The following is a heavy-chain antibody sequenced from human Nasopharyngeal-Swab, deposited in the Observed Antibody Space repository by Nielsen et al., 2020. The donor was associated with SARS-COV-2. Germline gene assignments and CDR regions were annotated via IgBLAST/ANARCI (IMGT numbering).Heavy chain of an antibody. D-gene: IGHD5-24*01. Sequence: SCAASGFTFSSYEMNWVRQAPGKGLEWVSYISSSGSTIYYADSVKGRFTISRDNAKNSLYLQMNSLRAEDTAVYYCARLRRDGYNVRALYFDYWGQGTLVTVSS. CDR1: GFTFSSYE. CDR2: ISSSGSTI. V-gene: IGHV3-48*03. J-gene: IGHJ4*02. CDR3: ARLRRDGYNVRALYFDY.